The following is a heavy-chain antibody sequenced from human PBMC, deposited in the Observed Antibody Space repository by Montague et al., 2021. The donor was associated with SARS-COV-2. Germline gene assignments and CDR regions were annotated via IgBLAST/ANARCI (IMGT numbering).Heavy chain of an antibody. CDR2: ISISDGNT. Sequence: SLRLSCAASGFTFSSYAMSWVRQAPGKGLEWVSTISISDGNTYYPDSVKGRFTISRDKSKNTLYLQMNSLRAEDTAVYYCAKDRQLVGDGAGGIWGQGTMVTVSS. D-gene: IGHD6-13*01. J-gene: IGHJ3*02. CDR1: GFTFSSYA. V-gene: IGHV3-23*01. CDR3: AKDRQLVGDGAGGI.